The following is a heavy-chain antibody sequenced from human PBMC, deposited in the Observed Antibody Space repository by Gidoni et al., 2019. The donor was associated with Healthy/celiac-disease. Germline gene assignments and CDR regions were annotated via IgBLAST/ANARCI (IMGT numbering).Heavy chain of an antibody. CDR2: ISGSGGST. V-gene: IGHV3-23*01. Sequence: EVQLLESGGGLVQPGGSLRLSCAASGFICSSYAMSWVRQAPGKGLEWVSAISGSGGSTYYADSVKGRFTISRDNSKNTLYLQMNSLRAEDTAVYYCAKGRRGMAVAGLFDYWGQGTLVTVSS. J-gene: IGHJ4*02. CDR1: GFICSSYA. D-gene: IGHD6-19*01. CDR3: AKGRRGMAVAGLFDY.